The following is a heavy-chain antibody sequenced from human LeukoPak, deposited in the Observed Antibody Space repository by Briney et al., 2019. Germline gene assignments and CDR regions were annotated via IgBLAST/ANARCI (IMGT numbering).Heavy chain of an antibody. CDR1: GYTFTNHY. CDR3: ARRSYNSSSWLWFDP. CDR2: IFPGDSDT. V-gene: IGHV5-51*01. Sequence: GESLKISCKASGYTFTNHYIGWVRQVPGKGLEWIGIIFPGDSDTTYSPTFQGRVTISADKSISTAYLQRSSLKTSDTAVYYCARRSYNSSSWLWFDPWGQGTLVTVSS. D-gene: IGHD6-6*01. J-gene: IGHJ5*02.